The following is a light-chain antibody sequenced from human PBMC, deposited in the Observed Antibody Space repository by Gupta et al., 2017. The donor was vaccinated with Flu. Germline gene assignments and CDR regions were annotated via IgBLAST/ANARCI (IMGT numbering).Light chain of an antibody. CDR2: EAS. CDR1: QSVGSW. V-gene: IGKV1-5*03. Sequence: DIQMTQSPSTLSASVGDRVTITCRASQSVGSWLAWYLQKPGKAPKLLIYEASTLGSGVPSRFSGSGSGTEFTLTISSLQPDDLGTYYCQQDNNSRSSFGQGSKLEIK. J-gene: IGKJ2*04. CDR3: QQDNNSRSS.